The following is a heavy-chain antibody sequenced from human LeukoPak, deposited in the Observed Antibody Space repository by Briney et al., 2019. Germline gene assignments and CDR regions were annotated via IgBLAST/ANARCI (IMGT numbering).Heavy chain of an antibody. V-gene: IGHV3-23*01. J-gene: IGHJ4*02. Sequence: PGGSLTLSCGASGYTFSSYAMGWVRQAPGKGPEWVSSISGSGGHTYFADSVKGRFTISRDNSKNTLDLQMNSLKVEDTAVYYCAKFRYHSNDNNYLDFNYWGQGTLVTVSS. CDR1: GYTFSSYA. D-gene: IGHD3-22*01. CDR3: AKFRYHSNDNNYLDFNY. CDR2: ISGSGGHT.